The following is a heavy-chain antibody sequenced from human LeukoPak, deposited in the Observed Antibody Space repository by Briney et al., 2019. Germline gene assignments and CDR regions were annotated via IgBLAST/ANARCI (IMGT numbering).Heavy chain of an antibody. CDR3: TTSGTPFEY. V-gene: IGHV3-15*01. Sequence: PGGSLRLSCAAWGFTFNEAWMSWVRLAPGKGLEWVGRIKNKGDGGTTDYAAPVKGRFTVSRDDSKSTLYLQMNSLKTEDTAVYYCTTSGTPFEYWGQGTLVTVSS. CDR1: GFTFNEAW. D-gene: IGHD3-10*01. J-gene: IGHJ4*02. CDR2: IKNKGDGGTT.